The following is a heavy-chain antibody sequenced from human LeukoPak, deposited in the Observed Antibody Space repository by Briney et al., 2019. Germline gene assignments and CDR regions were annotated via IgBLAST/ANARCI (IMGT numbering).Heavy chain of an antibody. Sequence: SETLSLTCTVSGGSISSNYWSWIRQPPGKGLEWLGYISYSGSTNYNPSLKGRVTISVDTSKNQFSLKLMSVTAADTAVYYCARHDSIISMIVGERPFEIWGQGTMVTVSS. V-gene: IGHV4-59*08. CDR2: ISYSGST. CDR3: ARHDSIISMIVGERPFEI. D-gene: IGHD3-22*01. J-gene: IGHJ3*02. CDR1: GGSISSNY.